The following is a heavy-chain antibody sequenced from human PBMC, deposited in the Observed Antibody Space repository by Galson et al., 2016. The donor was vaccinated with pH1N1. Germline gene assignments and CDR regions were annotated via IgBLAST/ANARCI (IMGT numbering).Heavy chain of an antibody. V-gene: IGHV3-30*03. CDR2: ISSDGSNK. J-gene: IGHJ5*02. Sequence: SLRLSCAASGFTFSDYAIHWVRQAPGKGLEWVALISSDGSNKDYADSVKGRFIVSRDDAKTSLYLQMDSLRAEDTAVYYCARVPVNHDNWFDPWGQGTLVAVSS. CDR1: GFTFSDYA. CDR3: ARVPVNHDNWFDP.